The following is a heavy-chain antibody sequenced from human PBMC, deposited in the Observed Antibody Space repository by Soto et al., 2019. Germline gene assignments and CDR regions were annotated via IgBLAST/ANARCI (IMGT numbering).Heavy chain of an antibody. V-gene: IGHV3-49*05. CDR2: IRSKAYGGTT. CDR3: TSSYYYDSSGYYRDFDY. CDR1: GFTFGDYA. J-gene: IGHJ4*02. D-gene: IGHD3-22*01. Sequence: EVQLVESGGGLVKPGRSLRLSCTASGFTFGDYAMSWFRQAPGKGLEWVGFIRSKAYGGTTEYAASVKGRFTISRDDSKSITYLQMNSLKTENPAVYYCTSSYYYDSSGYYRDFDYWGQGTLVTVSS.